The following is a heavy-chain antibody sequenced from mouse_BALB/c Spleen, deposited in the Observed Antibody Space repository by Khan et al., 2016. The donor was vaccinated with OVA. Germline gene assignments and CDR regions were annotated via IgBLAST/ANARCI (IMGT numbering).Heavy chain of an antibody. J-gene: IGHJ3*01. D-gene: IGHD1-1*02. Sequence: QVQLQQSGAELVKPGASVKLSCKASGYTFTSYYMYWVKQRPGQGLEWIGGINPSDGGTNFNEKFKSQATLTVDKSSSTAYMQLSSLTSEDSAVYYCTRSGWAAFAYWGQGTLVTVSA. CDR2: INPSDGGT. V-gene: IGHV1S81*02. CDR3: TRSGWAAFAY. CDR1: GYTFTSYY.